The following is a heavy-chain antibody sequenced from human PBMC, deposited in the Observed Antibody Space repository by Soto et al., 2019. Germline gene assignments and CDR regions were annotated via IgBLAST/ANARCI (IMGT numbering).Heavy chain of an antibody. CDR3: ARDGDVAYFDY. V-gene: IGHV1-46*03. CDR1: GYTFTSYY. D-gene: IGHD7-27*01. CDR2: INPSGGST. J-gene: IGHJ4*02. Sequence: GASVKVSCKASGYTFTSYYMHWVRQAPGQGLEWMGIINPSGGSTSYAQKFQGRVTMTRDTSTSTVYMELSSLSSEDTFVYYCARDGDVAYFDYWGQGTLVTVSS.